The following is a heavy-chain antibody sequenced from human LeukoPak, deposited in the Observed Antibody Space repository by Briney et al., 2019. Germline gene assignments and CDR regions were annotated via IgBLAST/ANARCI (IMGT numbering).Heavy chain of an antibody. D-gene: IGHD2-8*02. CDR1: GGTFSSYA. Sequence: GSSVKVSCNASGGTFSSYAISWVLQAPGQALEWMGGIIPIFGTANYAQKFQGRVTITADESTSTAYTELSSLRSEDTAVYYCASRVVLGWFDPWGQGTLVTVSS. CDR3: ASRVVLGWFDP. CDR2: IIPIFGTA. V-gene: IGHV1-69*01. J-gene: IGHJ5*02.